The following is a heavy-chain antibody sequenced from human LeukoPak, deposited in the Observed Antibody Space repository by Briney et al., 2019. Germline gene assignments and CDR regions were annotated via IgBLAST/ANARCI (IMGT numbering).Heavy chain of an antibody. CDR3: AVAGSDFDY. J-gene: IGHJ4*02. Sequence: PGGSLRLSCAASGFTFDGYAMHWVRQAPGKGLEWVSGISWNSGSIGYADSVKGRFTISRDNAKNSLCLQMNSLRAEDTALYYCAVAGSDFDYWGQGTLVTVSS. D-gene: IGHD1-14*01. CDR1: GFTFDGYA. V-gene: IGHV3-9*01. CDR2: ISWNSGSI.